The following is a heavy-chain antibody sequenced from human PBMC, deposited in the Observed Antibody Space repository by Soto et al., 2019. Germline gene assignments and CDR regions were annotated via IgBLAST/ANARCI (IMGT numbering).Heavy chain of an antibody. J-gene: IGHJ4*02. CDR2: ISYDGSNK. CDR1: GFTFSSYG. Sequence: GGSLRLSCAASGFTFSSYGMHWVRQAPGKGLEWVAVISYDGSNKYYADSVKGRFTISRDNSKNTLYLQMNSLRAEDTAVYYCATWASGYYYRPFDYWGQGTLVTVSS. V-gene: IGHV3-30*03. D-gene: IGHD3-22*01. CDR3: ATWASGYYYRPFDY.